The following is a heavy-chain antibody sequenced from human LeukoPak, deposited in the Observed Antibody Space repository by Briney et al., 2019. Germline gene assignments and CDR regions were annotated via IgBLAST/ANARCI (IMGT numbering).Heavy chain of an antibody. CDR3: ARDDYGDY. CDR1: GGSFSGYY. D-gene: IGHD4-17*01. CDR2: INHSGST. J-gene: IGHJ4*02. V-gene: IGHV4-34*01. Sequence: SETLSLTCAVYGGSFSGYYWSWIRQPPGKGLEWIGEINHSGSTNYNPSLKSRVTISVDTSKNQFSLKLSSVTAADTAVYYCARDDYGDYWGQGTLVTVSS.